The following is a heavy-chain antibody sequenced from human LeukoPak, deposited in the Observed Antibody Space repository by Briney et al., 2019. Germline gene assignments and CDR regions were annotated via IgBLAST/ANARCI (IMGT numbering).Heavy chain of an antibody. J-gene: IGHJ4*02. D-gene: IGHD2-15*01. Sequence: GGSLRLSCAASGFTFSRHWMYWVRQAPGKGLEWVANIKQDGSAKPYVDSVKGRFTISRDNAKNSLFLQMNSLRAEDTAVYYCARDNGWSADFWGQGTLVTVSS. CDR2: IKQDGSAK. CDR1: GFTFSRHW. V-gene: IGHV3-7*03. CDR3: ARDNGWSADF.